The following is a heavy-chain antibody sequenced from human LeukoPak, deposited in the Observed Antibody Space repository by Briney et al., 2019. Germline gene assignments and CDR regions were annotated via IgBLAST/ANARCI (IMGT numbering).Heavy chain of an antibody. CDR3: ARDLARYSYGYALDY. J-gene: IGHJ4*02. Sequence: ASVKVSCKASGYTFTSYGISWVRQAPGQGLEWMGWISAYNGNTNYAQKLQGRVTMTTDTSTSTAYMELRSLRSDDPAVYYCARDLARYSYGYALDYWGQGTLVTVSS. CDR2: ISAYNGNT. V-gene: IGHV1-18*01. CDR1: GYTFTSYG. D-gene: IGHD5-18*01.